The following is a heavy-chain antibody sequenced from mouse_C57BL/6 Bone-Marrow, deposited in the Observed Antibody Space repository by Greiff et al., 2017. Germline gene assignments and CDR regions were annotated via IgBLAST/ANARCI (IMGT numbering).Heavy chain of an antibody. D-gene: IGHD1-1*01. V-gene: IGHV1-59*01. CDR1: GYTFTSYW. J-gene: IGHJ4*01. CDR2: IDPSDSYT. Sequence: QVQLQQPGAELVRPGTSVKLSCKASGYTFTSYWMHWVKQRPGQGLAWIGVIDPSDSYTNYNQKFKGKATLTVDTSSSTAYMQLSSLTSEDSAVYYCARSDYYGSIPYAMDYWGQGTSVTVSS. CDR3: ARSDYYGSIPYAMDY.